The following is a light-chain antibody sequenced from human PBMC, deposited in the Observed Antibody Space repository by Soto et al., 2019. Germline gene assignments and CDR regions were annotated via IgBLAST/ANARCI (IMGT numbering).Light chain of an antibody. V-gene: IGKV3-20*01. J-gene: IGKJ4*01. CDR3: QLYGSSPRVT. Sequence: EIVLTQSPGTLSLSPGERATLSCRASQSVSSSYLAWYQQKPGQAPRLLIYGASSRATGIPDRFSGSGSGTDFTLTISRLEPEDFAVYYCQLYGSSPRVTFGGGTKVEIK. CDR1: QSVSSSY. CDR2: GAS.